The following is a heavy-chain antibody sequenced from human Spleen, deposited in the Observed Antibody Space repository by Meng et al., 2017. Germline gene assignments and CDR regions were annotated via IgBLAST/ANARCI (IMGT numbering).Heavy chain of an antibody. J-gene: IGHJ4*02. CDR3: ANGELTYYFGY. D-gene: IGHD1-26*01. CDR2: ISDTGGRT. V-gene: IGHV3-23*04. CDR1: GFTFSSYA. Sequence: EVQLVESGGGWVQPGGSLRLSCAASGFTFSSYAMSWVRQAPGKGLEWVSSISDTGGRTFYAGSVKGRFTISRDNSKNTLYLQMNTLRAEDTAVYYCANGELTYYFGYWGQGTLVTVSS.